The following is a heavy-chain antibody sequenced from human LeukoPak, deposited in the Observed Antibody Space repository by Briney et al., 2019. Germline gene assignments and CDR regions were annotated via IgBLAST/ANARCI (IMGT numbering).Heavy chain of an antibody. CDR3: ARDRGFSSSWQNWFDP. CDR1: GGSFSGYY. CDR2: INHSGST. J-gene: IGHJ5*02. Sequence: SETLSLTCAVYGGSFSGYYWSWIRQPPGKGLEWIGEINHSGSTNYNPSLKSRVTISVDTSKNQFSLKLSSVTAADTAVYYCARDRGFSSSWQNWFDPWGQGTLVTVSS. V-gene: IGHV4-34*01. D-gene: IGHD6-13*01.